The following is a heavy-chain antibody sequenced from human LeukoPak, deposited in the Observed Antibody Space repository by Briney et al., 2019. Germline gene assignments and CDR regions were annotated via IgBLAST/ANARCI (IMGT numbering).Heavy chain of an antibody. CDR2: IYTSGST. CDR3: ARVGDLFGAHRVRGLPPDYYYMDV. CDR1: GDSISSGDYY. V-gene: IGHV4-61*02. D-gene: IGHD3-10*01. Sequence: SETLSLTCTVSGDSISSGDYYWSWIRQPAGKGLEWIGRIYTSGSTNYKSSLKSRVTVSVDTSKNQFSLQLTSVTAADTAVYYCARVGDLFGAHRVRGLPPDYYYMDVWGKGTMVTVSS. J-gene: IGHJ6*03.